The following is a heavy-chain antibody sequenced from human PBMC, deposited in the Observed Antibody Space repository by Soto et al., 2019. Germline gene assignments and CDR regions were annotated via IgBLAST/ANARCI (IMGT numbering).Heavy chain of an antibody. CDR1: GFTFSGYN. V-gene: IGHV3-21*01. Sequence: EVHLVESGGGLVESGGSLRLSCAASGFTFSGYNLNWVRQAPGKGPEWVSFISSSGTYTYFADSVKGRFIISRDNAKNSLYLQRNSLRAEDTAMYYCARDVGGSLPSYFDNWGQGTLVTVFS. CDR2: ISSSGTYT. CDR3: ARDVGGSLPSYFDN. D-gene: IGHD1-26*01. J-gene: IGHJ4*02.